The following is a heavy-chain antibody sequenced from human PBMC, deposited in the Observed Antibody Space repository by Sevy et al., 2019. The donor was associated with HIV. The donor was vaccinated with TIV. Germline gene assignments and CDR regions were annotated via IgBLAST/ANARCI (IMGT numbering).Heavy chain of an antibody. CDR2: IKSEPEGGAA. D-gene: IGHD6-13*01. V-gene: IGHV3-15*05. J-gene: IGHJ5*02. Sequence: GGSLRLSCAASGFTFSNAWMSWVRQAPGKGLEWVGRIKSEPEGGAADYAAPVKGRFTILRDESNNTLFRQMNSLKTEDTAIYYCATYSRTWYECVSWGQGTLVTVSS. CDR3: ATYSRTWYECVS. CDR1: GFTFSNAW.